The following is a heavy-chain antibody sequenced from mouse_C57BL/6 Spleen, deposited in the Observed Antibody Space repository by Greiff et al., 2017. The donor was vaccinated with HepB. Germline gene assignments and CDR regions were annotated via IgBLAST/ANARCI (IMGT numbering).Heavy chain of an antibody. CDR2: IYPRDGST. Sequence: VKLMESDAELVKPGASVKISCKVSGYTFTDHTIHWMKQRPEQGLEWIGYIYPRDGSTKYNEKFKGKATLTADKSSSTAYMQLNSLTSEDSAVYFCARGGYSNYANFDYWGQGTTLTVSS. CDR1: GYTFTDHT. D-gene: IGHD2-5*01. J-gene: IGHJ2*01. V-gene: IGHV1-78*01. CDR3: ARGGYSNYANFDY.